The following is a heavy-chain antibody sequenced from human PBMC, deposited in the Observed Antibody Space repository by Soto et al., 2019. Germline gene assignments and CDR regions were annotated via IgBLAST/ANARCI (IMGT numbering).Heavy chain of an antibody. J-gene: IGHJ1*01. Sequence: GXSVKVSCTTSGYSLTSYGISWVRQAPGQGLEWMGWITANNVNTNYAQKFQGRVTMTTDTSTATAYMELRSLRSDDTAVYYCARDMGGYYFEPNDYWGQGTLVTVSS. D-gene: IGHD3-22*01. V-gene: IGHV1-18*01. CDR1: GYSLTSYG. CDR2: ITANNVNT. CDR3: ARDMGGYYFEPNDY.